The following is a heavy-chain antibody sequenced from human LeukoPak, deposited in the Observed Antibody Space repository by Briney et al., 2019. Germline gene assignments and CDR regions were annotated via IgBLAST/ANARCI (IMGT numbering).Heavy chain of an antibody. V-gene: IGHV4-31*03. Sequence: SETLSLTCTVSGGSISSGGYYWSWIRQHPGKGLEWIGYIYYSGSTYYNPSLKSRVTISVDTSKNQFSLKLSSVTAADTAVYYCARAVVVITVSTAFDIWGQGTMATVSS. CDR2: IYYSGST. J-gene: IGHJ3*02. D-gene: IGHD3-22*01. CDR3: ARAVVVITVSTAFDI. CDR1: GGSISSGGYY.